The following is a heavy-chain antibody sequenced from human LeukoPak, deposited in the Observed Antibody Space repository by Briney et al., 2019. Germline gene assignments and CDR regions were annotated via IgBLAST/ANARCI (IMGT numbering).Heavy chain of an antibody. D-gene: IGHD6-6*01. V-gene: IGHV4-59*08. CDR1: GGSISNYY. J-gene: IGHJ6*02. Sequence: SETLSLTCTGAGGSISNYYWSWIRQPPGKGLEWIGYIYYSGSTNYNPSLKSRVTISVDTSKNQFSLKLSSVTAADTAVYYCARWGLGKIEYSSSSPDSYYGMDVWGQGTTVTVSS. CDR3: ARWGLGKIEYSSSSPDSYYGMDV. CDR2: IYYSGST.